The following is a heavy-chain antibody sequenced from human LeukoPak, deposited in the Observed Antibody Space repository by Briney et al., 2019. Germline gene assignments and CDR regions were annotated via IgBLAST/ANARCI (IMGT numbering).Heavy chain of an antibody. CDR1: GFTFSSYE. V-gene: IGHV3-48*03. CDR3: ARSWLAVAGPEY. CDR2: ISSSGSTI. Sequence: GGSLRLSCAASGFTFSSYEMDWVRQAPGKGLEGGSYISSSGSTIYYADSVKGRFTISRDNAKNSVYLQMNSLRAEDTAVYYCARSWLAVAGPEYWGQGTLVTVSS. J-gene: IGHJ4*02. D-gene: IGHD6-19*01.